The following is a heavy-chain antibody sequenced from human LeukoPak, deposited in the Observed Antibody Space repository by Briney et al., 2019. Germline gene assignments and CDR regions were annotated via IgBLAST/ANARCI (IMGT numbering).Heavy chain of an antibody. D-gene: IGHD3-10*01. J-gene: IGHJ4*02. Sequence: GGSLRLSCAASGFTFSNYAMRWVRQAPGKGLEWVSSVSGSGSSTYYADSVKGHFTVSRDNSKNTLYLQMNSLRAEDTAVYYCAKDSLWFGDFPDYWGQGTLVTVSS. V-gene: IGHV3-23*01. CDR3: AKDSLWFGDFPDY. CDR1: GFTFSNYA. CDR2: VSGSGSST.